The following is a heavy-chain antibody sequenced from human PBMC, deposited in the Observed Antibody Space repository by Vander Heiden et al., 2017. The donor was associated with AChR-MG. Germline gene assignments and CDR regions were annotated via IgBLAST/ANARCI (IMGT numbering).Heavy chain of an antibody. Sequence: EVQLVESGGGLVQPGRSLRLSCAASGFTFDDYAMNGVRQASGKGREWVSGISWNSGSIGYADSVKGRFTISRDNAKNSLYLQMNSLRAEDTALYYCAKDGTEDAFDIWGQGTMVTVSS. V-gene: IGHV3-9*01. CDR2: ISWNSGSI. CDR1: GFTFDDYA. CDR3: AKDGTEDAFDI. J-gene: IGHJ3*02. D-gene: IGHD2-8*02.